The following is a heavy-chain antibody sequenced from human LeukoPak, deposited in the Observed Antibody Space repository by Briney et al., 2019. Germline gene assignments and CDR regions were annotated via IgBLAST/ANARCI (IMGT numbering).Heavy chain of an antibody. D-gene: IGHD6-13*01. CDR1: GGSISSSSYY. J-gene: IGHJ4*02. CDR2: IYYSGST. CDR3: ARGGDSSSWSVDY. Sequence: SETLSLTCTVSGGSISSSSYYWGWIRQPPGKGLEWIGSIYYSGSTYYNPSLKSRVTISVDTSKNQFSLKLSSVTAADTAVYYCARGGDSSSWSVDYWGQGTLVTVSS. V-gene: IGHV4-39*01.